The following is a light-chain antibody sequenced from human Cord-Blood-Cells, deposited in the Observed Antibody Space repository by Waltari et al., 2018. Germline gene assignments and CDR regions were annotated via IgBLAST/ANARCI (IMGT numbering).Light chain of an antibody. CDR2: EVS. V-gene: IGLV2-14*01. CDR1: SSDVGGYNY. Sequence: QSALTQPASVSGSPGQSVTISFPGTSSDVGGYNYVSWCQQHPGKAPKLMIYEVSNRPSGVSNRFAGSKSGNTASLTISGLQAEDEADYYCSSYTSSCTVVFGGGTKLTVL. CDR3: SSYTSSCTVV. J-gene: IGLJ2*01.